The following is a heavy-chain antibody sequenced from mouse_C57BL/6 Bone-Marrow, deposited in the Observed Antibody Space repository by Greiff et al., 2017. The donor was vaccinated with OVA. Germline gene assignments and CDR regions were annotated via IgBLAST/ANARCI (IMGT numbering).Heavy chain of an antibody. J-gene: IGHJ4*01. CDR2: IYPRDGST. Sequence: VQGVESDAELVKPGASVKISCKVSGYTFTDHTIHWMKQRPEQGLEWIGYIYPRDGSTKYNEKFKGKATLTADKSSSTAYMQLNSLTSEDSAVYFCASGYDYDGRPYYAMDYWGQGTSVTVSS. V-gene: IGHV1-78*01. D-gene: IGHD2-4*01. CDR3: ASGYDYDGRPYYAMDY. CDR1: GYTFTDHT.